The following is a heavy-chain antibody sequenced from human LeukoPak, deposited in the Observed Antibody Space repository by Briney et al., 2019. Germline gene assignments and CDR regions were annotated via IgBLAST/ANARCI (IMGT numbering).Heavy chain of an antibody. D-gene: IGHD1-26*01. V-gene: IGHV1-8*01. Sequence: ASVKVSCKASGYTFTSYDINWVRQATGQGLEWMGWMNPNNNNTGYAQKFQGRVTMTRNTSISTAYMELSSLRSEDTAVYYCARDRSYSGSYVVGAFDIWGQGTMVTVSS. CDR2: MNPNNNNT. J-gene: IGHJ3*02. CDR3: ARDRSYSGSYVVGAFDI. CDR1: GYTFTSYD.